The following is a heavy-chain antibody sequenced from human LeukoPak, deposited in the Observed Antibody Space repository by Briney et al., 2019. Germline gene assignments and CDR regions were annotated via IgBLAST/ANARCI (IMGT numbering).Heavy chain of an antibody. CDR1: GGSISSTSYY. D-gene: IGHD1-26*01. Sequence: ASETLSLTCTVSGGSISSTSYYWGWIRQPPGKGLEWIGSIYYSGSTYYNPSLKSRVTISVDTSKNQFSLKLSSVTAADTAVYYCARHTGSSRTPTFDYWGQGTLVTVSS. V-gene: IGHV4-39*07. J-gene: IGHJ4*02. CDR3: ARHTGSSRTPTFDY. CDR2: IYYSGST.